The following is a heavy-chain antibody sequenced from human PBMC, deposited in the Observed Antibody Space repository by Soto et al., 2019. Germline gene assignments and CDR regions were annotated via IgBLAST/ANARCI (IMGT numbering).Heavy chain of an antibody. CDR1: GYTFTSYG. V-gene: IGHV1-18*01. CDR2: ISAYNGNT. CDR3: ARDTALYRAVIPFSF. D-gene: IGHD2-21*01. J-gene: IGHJ4*02. Sequence: GASVKVSCKASGYTFTSYGISWVRQAPGQGLEWMGWISAYNGNTNYAQKLQGRVTMTTDTSTSTAYMELRSLRSDDTAVYYCARDTALYRAVIPFSFWGQGTLVPSPQ.